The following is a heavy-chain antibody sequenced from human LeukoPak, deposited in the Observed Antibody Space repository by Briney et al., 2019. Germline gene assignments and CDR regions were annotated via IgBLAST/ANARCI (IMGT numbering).Heavy chain of an antibody. CDR1: GFTFSSYG. J-gene: IGHJ4*02. V-gene: IGHV3-33*01. CDR3: ARWDRGYSYGPWDWYFDY. Sequence: GRSLRLSCAASGFTFSSYGVHWVRQAPGKGLEWVAVIWYDGSNKYYADSVKGRFTISRDNSKNTLYLQMNSLRAEDTAVYYCARWDRGYSYGPWDWYFDYWGQGTLVTVSS. CDR2: IWYDGSNK. D-gene: IGHD5-18*01.